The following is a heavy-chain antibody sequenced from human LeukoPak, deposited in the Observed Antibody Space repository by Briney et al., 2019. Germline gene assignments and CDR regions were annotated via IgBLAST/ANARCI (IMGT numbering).Heavy chain of an antibody. V-gene: IGHV3-49*04. CDR1: RLIFADYA. Sequence: GGSLRLSCTASRLIFADYAMSWVRQAPGKGLEWVGFIRNKAHGGTTEYAASVKGRFIISRDDSKSIAYLQMNSLKIEDTAVYYCAKDTFRTTIGYDYWGQGTLVTVSS. CDR2: IRNKAHGGTT. CDR3: AKDTFRTTIGYDY. D-gene: IGHD3-22*01. J-gene: IGHJ4*02.